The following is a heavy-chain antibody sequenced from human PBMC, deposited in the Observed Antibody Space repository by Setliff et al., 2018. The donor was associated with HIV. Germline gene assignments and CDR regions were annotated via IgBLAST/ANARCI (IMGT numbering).Heavy chain of an antibody. CDR2: IYTSGST. CDR3: ARDDDKLFDY. J-gene: IGHJ4*02. V-gene: IGHV4-4*08. Sequence: PSETLSLTCTVSGDSISSSYYWTWIRQPPGKGLEWIGYIYTSGSTNYNPSLKNRVTISVDTSKNQFSLRLSSVTAADTAVYYCARDDDKLFDYWGQGALVTVSS. D-gene: IGHD3-22*01. CDR1: GDSISSSYY.